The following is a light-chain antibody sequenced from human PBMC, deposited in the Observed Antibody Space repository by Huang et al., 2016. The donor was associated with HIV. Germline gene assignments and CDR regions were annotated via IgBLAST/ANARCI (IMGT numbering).Light chain of an antibody. CDR2: AAS. CDR1: QDITND. V-gene: IGKV1-6*02. CDR3: LQDFNYPRT. Sequence: AIQLTQSPSSLSASVGARVTITCRASQDITNDLGWYQQKPGTAPKLLISAASTFRSGVPSRFSGSGSGTEFTLTISSLQPEDFATYFCLQDFNYPRTFGQGTRVEIK. J-gene: IGKJ1*01.